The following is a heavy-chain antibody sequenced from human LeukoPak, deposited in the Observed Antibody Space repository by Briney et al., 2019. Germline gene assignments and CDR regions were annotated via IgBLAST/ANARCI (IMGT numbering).Heavy chain of an antibody. J-gene: IGHJ6*02. D-gene: IGHD1-14*01. CDR3: ARDGVSEPYYYGMDV. CDR1: GYTFTGYY. V-gene: IGHV1-2*02. Sequence: ASVKVSRKASGYTFTGYYMHWVRQAPGQGVEWRGWINPNSGGTNYAQKFQGRVTMTRDTSISTAYMELSRLRSDDTAVYYCARDGVSEPYYYGMDVWGQGTTVTVSS. CDR2: INPNSGGT.